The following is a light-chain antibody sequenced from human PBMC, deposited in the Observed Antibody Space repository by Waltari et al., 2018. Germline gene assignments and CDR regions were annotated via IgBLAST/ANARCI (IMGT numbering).Light chain of an antibody. V-gene: IGKV3-20*01. Sequence: EIVLTQSPGTLSLTPGERATPSCRASQSVIGSLAWYQQKAGQAPRLLIYGASSRATGIPDRFSGGGSGTDFSLTISRLEPEDFAVYYCQHYVRLPATFGQGTKVEI. J-gene: IGKJ1*01. CDR2: GAS. CDR1: QSVIGS. CDR3: QHYVRLPAT.